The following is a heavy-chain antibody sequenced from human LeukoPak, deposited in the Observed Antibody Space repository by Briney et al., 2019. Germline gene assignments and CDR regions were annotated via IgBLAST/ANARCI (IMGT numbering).Heavy chain of an antibody. V-gene: IGHV4-61*02. CDR1: GGSISSGSYY. CDR2: IYTSGST. J-gene: IGHJ4*02. CDR3: ARMVRGVFDY. Sequence: SETLSLTCTVSGGSISSGSYYWSWIRQPAGKGLEWIGRIYTSGSTNYNPSLKSRVTISVDTSKNQFSLKLSSVTAADTAVYYCARMVRGVFDYWGQGTLVTVSS. D-gene: IGHD3-10*01.